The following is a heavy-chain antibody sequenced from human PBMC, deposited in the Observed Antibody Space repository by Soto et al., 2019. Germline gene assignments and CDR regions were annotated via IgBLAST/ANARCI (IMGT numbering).Heavy chain of an antibody. CDR2: MGNDGITT. Sequence: LGLSCAASGFTFSTYGMHWVRQAPGKGLEWVAVMGNDGITTFYADSVKGRFTISRDNSKNTLFLQMNSLRADDTAVYYCAKEFQWELHAFDIWGQGTMVTVSS. V-gene: IGHV3-30*02. CDR1: GFTFSTYG. CDR3: AKEFQWELHAFDI. D-gene: IGHD1-26*01. J-gene: IGHJ3*02.